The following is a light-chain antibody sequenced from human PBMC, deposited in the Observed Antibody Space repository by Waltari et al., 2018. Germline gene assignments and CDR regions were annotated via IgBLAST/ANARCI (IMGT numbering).Light chain of an antibody. CDR3: QQRSSWPRT. V-gene: IGKV3-11*01. CDR2: SAY. J-gene: IGKJ1*01. CDR1: QSISTS. Sequence: EIVLTQSPATVSLSPGERVTLSCRASQSISTSLAWYQQKPCQAPRLLIYSAYNGATGIPARFSGSESGTDFTLTISSLEPEDSAVYYCQQRSSWPRTFGQGTKVEIK.